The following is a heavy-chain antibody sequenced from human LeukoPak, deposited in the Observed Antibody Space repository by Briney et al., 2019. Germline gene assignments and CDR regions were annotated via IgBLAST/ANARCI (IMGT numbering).Heavy chain of an antibody. D-gene: IGHD3-22*01. V-gene: IGHV3-21*01. Sequence: PGGSLRLSCAASGFTFTSYGMTWVRQAPGKGLEWVSSISHSSSYIYYADSVKGRFTISRDNAKNSLYLQMNSLRAEDTAVYYCATEVYYGIEDYYFDPWGQGTLVTVSS. CDR2: ISHSSSYI. CDR3: ATEVYYGIEDYYFDP. J-gene: IGHJ5*02. CDR1: GFTFTSYG.